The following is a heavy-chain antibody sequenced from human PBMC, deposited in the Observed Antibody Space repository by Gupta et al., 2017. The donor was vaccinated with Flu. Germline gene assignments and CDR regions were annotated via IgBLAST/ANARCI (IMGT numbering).Heavy chain of an antibody. CDR2: ISYDGSNK. Sequence: QVQLVESGGGVVQPGRSLRLSCAASGFPFSSYGMPWVRQAPGKGLEWVAVISYDGSNKYYADSVKGRFTISRDNSKNTLYLQMNSLRAEDTAVYYCANLRLELSPDAFDIWGQGTMVTVSS. CDR3: ANLRLELSPDAFDI. J-gene: IGHJ3*02. CDR1: GFPFSSYG. D-gene: IGHD1-7*01. V-gene: IGHV3-30*18.